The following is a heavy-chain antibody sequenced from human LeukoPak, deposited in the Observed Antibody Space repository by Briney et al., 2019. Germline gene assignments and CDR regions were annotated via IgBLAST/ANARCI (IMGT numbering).Heavy chain of an antibody. CDR2: INHSGST. Sequence: SETLSLTCAVYGGSFSGYYWSWIRQPPGKGLEWIGEINHSGSTNYNPSLKSRVTISVDTSKNQFSLKLSSVTAADTAVYYCARVPHRGQWRLRNAFDIWGQGTMVTVSS. J-gene: IGHJ3*02. D-gene: IGHD6-19*01. CDR3: ARVPHRGQWRLRNAFDI. V-gene: IGHV4-34*01. CDR1: GGSFSGYY.